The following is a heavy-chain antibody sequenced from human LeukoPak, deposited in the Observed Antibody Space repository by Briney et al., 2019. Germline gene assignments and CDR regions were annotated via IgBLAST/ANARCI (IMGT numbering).Heavy chain of an antibody. CDR3: AKDPYYHDSSGYTPTWFDP. CDR1: GFTFSSYA. CDR2: ISGSGGST. D-gene: IGHD3-22*01. Sequence: GGSLRLSCAASGFTFSSYAMSWVRQAPGKGLEWVSAISGSGGSTYYADSVKGRLTISRDNSKNTLYLQMNSLRAEDTAVYYCAKDPYYHDSSGYTPTWFDPWGQGTLVTVSS. J-gene: IGHJ5*02. V-gene: IGHV3-23*01.